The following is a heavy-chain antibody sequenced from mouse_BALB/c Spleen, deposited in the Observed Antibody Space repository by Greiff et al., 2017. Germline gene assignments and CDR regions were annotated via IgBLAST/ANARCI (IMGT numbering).Heavy chain of an antibody. Sequence: QVQLQQSGAELMKPGASVKISCKATGYTFSSYWIEWVKQRPGHGLEWIGEILPGSGSTNYNEKFKGKATFTADTSSNTAYMQLSSLTSEDSAVYYCARWGSSYAMDYWGQGTSVTVSS. J-gene: IGHJ4*01. CDR2: ILPGSGST. CDR1: GYTFSSYW. D-gene: IGHD1-1*01. CDR3: ARWGSSYAMDY. V-gene: IGHV1-9*01.